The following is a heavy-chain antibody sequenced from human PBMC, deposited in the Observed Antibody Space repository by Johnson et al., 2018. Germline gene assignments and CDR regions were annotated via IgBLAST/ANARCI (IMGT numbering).Heavy chain of an antibody. J-gene: IGHJ3*02. CDR1: GFIFSNYA. Sequence: QVQLVESGGGVVQPGRSLRLSCAASGFIFSNYAMHWVRQAPGNGLEWVAVILYDGGNKYYADSVKGRFTIYRDNSKNTLYLQMNSLKAEDTAVYSCATETDGFVSWGQGTLVTVSS. V-gene: IGHV3-30*03. CDR3: ATETDGFVS. CDR2: ILYDGGNK.